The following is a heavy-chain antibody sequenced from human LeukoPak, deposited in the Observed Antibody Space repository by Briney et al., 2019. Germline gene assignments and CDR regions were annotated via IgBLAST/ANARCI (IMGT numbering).Heavy chain of an antibody. V-gene: IGHV3-23*01. CDR3: ARSSDAFDI. Sequence: SGGSLRLSCAASGFTFNSYAMSWVRQVPGKGLEWVSTISGSGVSTYYADSVKGRFTISRDNSKNTLYLQMNSLRAEDTAVYYCARSSDAFDIWGQGTMVTVSS. CDR1: GFTFNSYA. CDR2: ISGSGVST. J-gene: IGHJ3*02.